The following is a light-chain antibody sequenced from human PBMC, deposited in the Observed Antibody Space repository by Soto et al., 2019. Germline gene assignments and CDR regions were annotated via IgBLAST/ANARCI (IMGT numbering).Light chain of an antibody. J-gene: IGKJ1*01. CDR2: GAS. CDR1: QSGSSSY. Sequence: EIVLTQSPGTLPLSPGERATLSCRASQSGSSSYLAWYQQKPGQAARLLIYGASSRATGIPDRFSGSGSGTEFTLTISRLEPEDFAVYYCQQYGTSPWTFGQGTKVEIK. V-gene: IGKV3-20*01. CDR3: QQYGTSPWT.